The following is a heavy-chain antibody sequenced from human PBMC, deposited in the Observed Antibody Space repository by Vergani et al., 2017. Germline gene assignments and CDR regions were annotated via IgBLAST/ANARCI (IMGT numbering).Heavy chain of an antibody. V-gene: IGHV4-39*01. Sequence: LKESGPTRVRPTETLTLTCSFSGFSLATSGVGVTWIRQPPGKGLEWIGSIYNSGNGDSSSSLKSRVTISADTSKNQFSLRLTSVTAADTAVYYCASGKYYSDSTSHFRGRYFDVWGRGTLVTVPS. J-gene: IGHJ2*01. CDR3: ASGKYYSDSTSHFRGRYFDV. D-gene: IGHD3-16*01. CDR2: IYNSGNG. CDR1: GFSLATSGVG.